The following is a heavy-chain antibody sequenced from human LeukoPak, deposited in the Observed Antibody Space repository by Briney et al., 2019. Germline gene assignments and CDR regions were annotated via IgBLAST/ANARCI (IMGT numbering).Heavy chain of an antibody. V-gene: IGHV4-39*01. CDR3: ALKPAYYDSSGSTDY. CDR2: IYYSGST. J-gene: IGHJ4*02. Sequence: SENLSLTCTVSGGSISSSSYYWGWIRQPPGKGLEWIGSIYYSGSTYYNPSLKSRVTISVDTSKNQFSLKLSSVTAADTAVYYCALKPAYYDSSGSTDYWGQGTLVTVSS. D-gene: IGHD3-22*01. CDR1: GGSISSSSYY.